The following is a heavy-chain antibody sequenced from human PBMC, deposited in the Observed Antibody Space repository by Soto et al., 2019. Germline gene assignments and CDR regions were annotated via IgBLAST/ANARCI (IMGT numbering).Heavy chain of an antibody. V-gene: IGHV3-30*18. CDR1: GFTFSSYG. D-gene: IGHD6-13*01. Sequence: GGSLRLSCAASGFTFSSYGMHWVRQAPGKGLEWVAVISYDGSNKYYADSVMGRFTISRDNSKNTLYLQMNSLRAEDTAVYYCAKDLAASRGMDVWGQGTTVTVSS. J-gene: IGHJ6*02. CDR3: AKDLAASRGMDV. CDR2: ISYDGSNK.